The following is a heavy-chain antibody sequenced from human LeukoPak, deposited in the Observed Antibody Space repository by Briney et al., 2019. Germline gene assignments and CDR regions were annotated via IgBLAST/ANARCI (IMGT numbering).Heavy chain of an antibody. D-gene: IGHD3-10*01. CDR3: AKGGYGSGSYYTFFDY. CDR2: ISGRGGST. Sequence: GGSLRLSCAASGFTFSSYAMSWVRQAPGKGLEWVSAISGRGGSTYYADSVKGRFTISRDNSKNTLYLQMNSLRAEDTAVYYCAKGGYGSGSYYTFFDYWGQGTLVTVSS. CDR1: GFTFSSYA. J-gene: IGHJ4*02. V-gene: IGHV3-23*01.